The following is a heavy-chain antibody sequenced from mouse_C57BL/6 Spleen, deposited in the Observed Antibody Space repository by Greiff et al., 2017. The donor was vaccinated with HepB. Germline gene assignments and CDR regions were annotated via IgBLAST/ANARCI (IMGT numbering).Heavy chain of an antibody. J-gene: IGHJ2*01. CDR1: GYTFTSYW. CDR3: ARSVDSSGSYYFDY. V-gene: IGHV1-55*01. Sequence: VQLQQPGAELVKPGASVKMSCKASGYTFTSYWITWVKQRPGQGLEWIGDIYPGSGSTNYNEKFKSKATLTVDTSSSTAYMQLSSLTSEDSAVYYGARSVDSSGSYYFDYWGQGTTLTVSS. CDR2: IYPGSGST. D-gene: IGHD3-2*02.